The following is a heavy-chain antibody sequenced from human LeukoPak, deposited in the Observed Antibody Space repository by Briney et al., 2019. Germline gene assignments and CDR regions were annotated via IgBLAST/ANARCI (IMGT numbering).Heavy chain of an antibody. Sequence: PGGSLRLSCAASGFTFSSYAMSWVRQAPGKGLEWVSAISGSGGSTYYADSVKGRFTISRDNSKNTLHLQMNSLRADDTAVYYCARAFLPDLDYWGQGTLVTVSS. J-gene: IGHJ4*02. CDR2: ISGSGGST. V-gene: IGHV3-23*01. CDR1: GFTFSSYA. CDR3: ARAFLPDLDY. D-gene: IGHD3-3*01.